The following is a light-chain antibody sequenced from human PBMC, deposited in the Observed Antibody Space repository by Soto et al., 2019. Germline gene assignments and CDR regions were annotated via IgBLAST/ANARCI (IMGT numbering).Light chain of an antibody. CDR3: CSYAGSSTYV. Sequence: QSGLTQPASVSGSPGQSITISCTGTSSDVGSYNLVSWYQQHPGKAPKLMIYEGSKRPSGVSNRFSGSKSGNTASLTISGLQAEDEADYYCCSYAGSSTYVFGTGTQLTVL. V-gene: IGLV2-23*01. CDR2: EGS. CDR1: SSDVGSYNL. J-gene: IGLJ1*01.